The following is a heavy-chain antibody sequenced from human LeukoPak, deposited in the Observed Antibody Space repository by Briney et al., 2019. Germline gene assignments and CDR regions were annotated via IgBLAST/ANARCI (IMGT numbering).Heavy chain of an antibody. Sequence: GESLKISCKGSGYSFTSYWIGWVRQMPGKGLEWMGIIYPGDSDTRYSPSFQGQVTISADKSISTAYLQWSSLKASDTAMYYCARRSGSIADRGGFDPWGQGTLVTVSS. D-gene: IGHD6-6*01. CDR1: GYSFTSYW. V-gene: IGHV5-51*01. CDR3: ARRSGSIADRGGFDP. CDR2: IYPGDSDT. J-gene: IGHJ5*02.